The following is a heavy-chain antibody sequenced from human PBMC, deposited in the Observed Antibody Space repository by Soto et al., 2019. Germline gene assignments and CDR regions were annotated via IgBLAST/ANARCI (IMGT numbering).Heavy chain of an antibody. CDR3: ARCHGLDIDAYS. CDR2: FFIGGNT. CDR1: GGTISDSTYH. J-gene: IGHJ4*02. Sequence: PSVLLPVTWTVSGGTISDSTYHCGCKRQPPGKGLEWIASFFIGGNTYYNPSLKSRVTISVDTSKIQFSLKLSSVTAADTVVYFCARCHGLDIDAYSWGQGILVTVS. D-gene: IGHD2-21*01. V-gene: IGHV4-39*01.